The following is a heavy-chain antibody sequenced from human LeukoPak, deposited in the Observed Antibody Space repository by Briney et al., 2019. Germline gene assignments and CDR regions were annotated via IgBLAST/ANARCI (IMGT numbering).Heavy chain of an antibody. V-gene: IGHV4-59*01. J-gene: IGHJ4*02. D-gene: IGHD3-22*01. Sequence: SETLSLTCTVSVGSISSYYWSWIRQPPGKGLEWIGYIYYSGSTNYNPSLKSRVTISVDTSKNQFSLKLSSVTAADTAVYYCARAGYYYDSSGLDYWGQGTLVTVSS. CDR2: IYYSGST. CDR3: ARAGYYYDSSGLDY. CDR1: VGSISSYY.